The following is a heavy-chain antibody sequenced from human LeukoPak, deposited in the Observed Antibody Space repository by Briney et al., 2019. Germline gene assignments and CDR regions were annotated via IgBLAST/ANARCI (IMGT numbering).Heavy chain of an antibody. CDR1: GGSFSGYY. D-gene: IGHD6-19*01. CDR3: ARSTAVAGEEYFDY. J-gene: IGHJ4*02. Sequence: SSETLSHTCAVYGGSFSGYYWSWIRQPPGKGLEWIGEINHSGSTNYNPSLKSRVTISVDTSKNQFSLTLSSVTAADTAVYYCARSTAVAGEEYFDYWGQGTLVTVSS. V-gene: IGHV4-34*01. CDR2: INHSGST.